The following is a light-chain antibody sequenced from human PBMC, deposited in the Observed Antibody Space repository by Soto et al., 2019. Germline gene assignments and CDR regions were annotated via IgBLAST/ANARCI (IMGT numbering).Light chain of an antibody. J-gene: IGKJ3*01. V-gene: IGKV1-9*01. CDR2: AAS. Sequence: DIEMTQSPSSLSASVGDRVTITCRASQTIASHLNWYQQKPGKAPKPLIYAASTLQSGVPSRFSGSGSGTEFTLTISSLQPEDFATYYCQQLNSYPLTFGPGTKVDIK. CDR1: QTIASH. CDR3: QQLNSYPLT.